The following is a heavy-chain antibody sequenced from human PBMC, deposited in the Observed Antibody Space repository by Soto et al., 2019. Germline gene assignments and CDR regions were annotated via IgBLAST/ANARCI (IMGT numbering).Heavy chain of an antibody. CDR1: GFTFSSYG. CDR3: AKDPHSLYCSGGSCYSLSYYYYGMDV. Sequence: QVQLVESGGGVVQPGRTLRLSCAASGFTFSSYGMHWVRQAPGKGLEGVAVISYDGSNRYYADSVKGRFTISRDNSKNTLYLQMNSLRDEDTAVYYCAKDPHSLYCSGGSCYSLSYYYYGMDVWGQGTTVTVSS. D-gene: IGHD2-15*01. CDR2: ISYDGSNR. J-gene: IGHJ6*02. V-gene: IGHV3-30*18.